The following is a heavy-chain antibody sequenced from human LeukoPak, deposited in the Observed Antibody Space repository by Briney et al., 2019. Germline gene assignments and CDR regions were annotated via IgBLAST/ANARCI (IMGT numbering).Heavy chain of an antibody. CDR1: GFSFTSYA. CDR2: IYSGGNT. CDR3: ARVGYRSGWYQH. V-gene: IGHV3-53*01. Sequence: GGSLRLSCAASGFSFTSYAMSWVRQAQGKGLEWVSVIYSGGNTYYADSVKGRFTISRDNSKNTLYLQMNSLRAEDTAVYYCARVGYRSGWYQHWGQGTLVTVSS. J-gene: IGHJ1*01. D-gene: IGHD6-19*01.